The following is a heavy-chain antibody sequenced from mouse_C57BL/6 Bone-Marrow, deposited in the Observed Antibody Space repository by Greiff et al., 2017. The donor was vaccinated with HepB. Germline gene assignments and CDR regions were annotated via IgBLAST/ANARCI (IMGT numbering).Heavy chain of an antibody. D-gene: IGHD2-3*01. CDR2: IYPRSGNT. J-gene: IGHJ1*03. Sequence: VQLQQSGAELARPGASVKLSCKASGYTFTSYGISWVKQRTGQGLEWIGEIYPRSGNTYYNEKFKGKATLTADKSSSTAYMELRSLTSEDSAVYFCARSRYDGYFPYWYFDVWGTGTTVTVSS. CDR3: ARSRYDGYFPYWYFDV. CDR1: GYTFTSYG. V-gene: IGHV1-81*01.